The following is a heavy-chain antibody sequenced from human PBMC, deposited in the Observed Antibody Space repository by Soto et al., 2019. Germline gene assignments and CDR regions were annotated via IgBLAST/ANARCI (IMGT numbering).Heavy chain of an antibody. CDR1: GYTFTSYY. CDR3: ARDRXLGTMIVVEIYYYGMDV. J-gene: IGHJ6*02. D-gene: IGHD3-22*01. Sequence: ASVKVSCKASGYTFTSYYMHWVRQAPGQGLEWMGIINPSGGSTSYAQKFQGRVTMTRDTSTSTVYMELSSLRSEDTAVYYCARDRXLGTMIVVEIYYYGMDVWGQGTTVTVSS. V-gene: IGHV1-46*01. CDR2: INPSGGST.